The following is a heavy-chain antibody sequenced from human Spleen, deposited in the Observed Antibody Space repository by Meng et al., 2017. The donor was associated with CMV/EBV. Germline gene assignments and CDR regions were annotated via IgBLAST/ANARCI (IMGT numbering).Heavy chain of an antibody. D-gene: IGHD2-15*01. Sequence: GSISSTNWWSWVRQPPGKGLEWIGEIYHDGSTNYNPSLKSRVTISVDKSKNQFSLKLNSVTAADTAVYYCAGRPDCRGGGCYSGTDYWGQGTLVTVSS. J-gene: IGHJ4*02. CDR3: AGRPDCRGGGCYSGTDY. CDR2: IYHDGST. V-gene: IGHV4-4*02. CDR1: GSISSTNW.